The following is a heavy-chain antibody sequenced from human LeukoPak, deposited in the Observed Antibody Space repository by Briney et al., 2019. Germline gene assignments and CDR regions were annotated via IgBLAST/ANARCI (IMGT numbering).Heavy chain of an antibody. D-gene: IGHD2-2*01. J-gene: IGHJ4*02. CDR3: AAITCGNTTYYAVDY. Sequence: SQTLSLTCTVSGGSIRSATYYWSWIRQHPGKGLGWIGYIYYNGNTYYNPSLKSRITISVDTSKNQFSLKLNSVTAADTAVYYCAAITCGNTTYYAVDYWGQGTLITVSS. CDR2: IYYNGNT. V-gene: IGHV4-31*03. CDR1: GGSIRSATYY.